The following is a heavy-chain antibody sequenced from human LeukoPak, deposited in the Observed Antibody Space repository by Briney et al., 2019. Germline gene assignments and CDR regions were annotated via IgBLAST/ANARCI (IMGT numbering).Heavy chain of an antibody. CDR2: IYYSGST. CDR1: GGSISSSSYY. CDR3: ARHLPKELGFDY. D-gene: IGHD1-26*01. J-gene: IGHJ4*02. Sequence: SETLSLTCTVSGGSISSSSYYWGWIRQPPGKGLEWIGSIYYSGSTYYNPSLKSRVTISVDTSKNQFSLKLSSVTAADTAVYYCARHLPKELGFDYWGQGTLVTVSS. V-gene: IGHV4-39*01.